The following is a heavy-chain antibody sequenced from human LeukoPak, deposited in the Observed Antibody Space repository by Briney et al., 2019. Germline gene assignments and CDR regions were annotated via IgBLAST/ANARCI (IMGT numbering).Heavy chain of an antibody. CDR1: GYTFTGYY. V-gene: IGHV1-2*02. CDR3: ASDSGYSYVPRFDY. D-gene: IGHD5-18*01. J-gene: IGHJ4*02. Sequence: ASVKVSCKASGYTFTGYYMHWVRQAPGQGLEWMGWINPNSGGTNYAQKFQGRVTMTRDTSISTASMELSRLRSDDTAVYYCASDSGYSYVPRFDYWGQGTLVTVSS. CDR2: INPNSGGT.